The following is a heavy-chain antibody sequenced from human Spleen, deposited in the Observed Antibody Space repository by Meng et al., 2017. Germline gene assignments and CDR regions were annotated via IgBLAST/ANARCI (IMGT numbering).Heavy chain of an antibody. J-gene: IGHJ6*02. D-gene: IGHD4-23*01. V-gene: IGHV3-11*01. Sequence: GESLKISCAASGFTFSDYYMSWIRQAPGKGLEWVSYISSSGSTIYYADSVKGRFTISRDNAKNSLYLQMNSLRAEDTAVYYCARDLAVVTVDYYYYGMDVWGHGTTVTVSS. CDR3: ARDLAVVTVDYYYYGMDV. CDR1: GFTFSDYY. CDR2: ISSSGSTI.